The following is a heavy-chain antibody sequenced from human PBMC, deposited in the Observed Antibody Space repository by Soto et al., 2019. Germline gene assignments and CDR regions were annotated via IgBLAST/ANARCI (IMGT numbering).Heavy chain of an antibody. CDR2: IWNDGSNS. CDR3: ARQQIPPPTRGAANARGGMDV. V-gene: IGHV3-33*01. J-gene: IGHJ6*02. CDR1: GFTFNNYG. D-gene: IGHD6-13*01. Sequence: QVQLVESGGGVVQPGRSLRLSCAASGFTFNNYGMHWVRQAPGKGLEWLAVIWNDGSNSSYANSVKGRFTISRDNSKKTLYLQMSSLRAGDTAVYYCARQQIPPPTRGAANARGGMDVWGQGTTVTVSS.